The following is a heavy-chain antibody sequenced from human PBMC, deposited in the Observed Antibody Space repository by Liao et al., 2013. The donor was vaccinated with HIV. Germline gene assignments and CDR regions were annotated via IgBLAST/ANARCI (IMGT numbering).Heavy chain of an antibody. CDR3: ARILRPDIAVALDY. V-gene: IGHV4-59*01. D-gene: IGHD6-19*01. Sequence: QVQLQESGPGLVKPSETLSLTCTVSGGSISPYYWSWIRQPPGKGLEWIGFIYYTGSTNYNPSFNSRVTISLDTSKNRFSLKLTSLTAADAAVYYCARILRPDIAVALDYWGPGIPGHRLL. J-gene: IGHJ4*02. CDR2: IYYTGST. CDR1: GGSISPYY.